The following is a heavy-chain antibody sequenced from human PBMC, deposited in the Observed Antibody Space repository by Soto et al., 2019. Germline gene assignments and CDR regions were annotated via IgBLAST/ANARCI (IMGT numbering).Heavy chain of an antibody. V-gene: IGHV3-30*18. CDR2: ISYDGSNK. CDR3: EKVGPMVRPNATGY. CDR1: GFTFSSYG. Sequence: GGSLRLSCAASGFTFSSYGMPWVRQAPGKGLEWVAVISYDGSNKYYADSVKGRFTISIENSKNTLYLQMNSLRAEDTAVYYWEKVGPMVRPNATGYWGQGTLVTVSS. J-gene: IGHJ4*02. D-gene: IGHD3-10*01.